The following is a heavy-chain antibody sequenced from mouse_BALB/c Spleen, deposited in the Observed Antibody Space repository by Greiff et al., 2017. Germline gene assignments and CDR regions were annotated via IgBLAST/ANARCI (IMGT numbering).Heavy chain of an antibody. J-gene: IGHJ4*01. CDR3: ARSGTTATAMDY. D-gene: IGHD1-2*01. V-gene: IGHV1-7*01. CDR1: GYTFTSYW. Sequence: VQLQQSGAELAKPGASVKMSCKASGYTFTSYWMHWVKQRPGQGLEWIGYINPSTGYTEYNQKFKDKATLTADKSSSTAYMQLSSLTSEDSAVYFCARSGTTATAMDYWGQGTSVTVSS. CDR2: INPSTGYT.